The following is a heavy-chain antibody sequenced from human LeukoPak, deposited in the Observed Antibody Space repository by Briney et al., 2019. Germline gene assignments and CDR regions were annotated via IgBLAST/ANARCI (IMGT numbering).Heavy chain of an antibody. CDR2: IIPILGIA. CDR3: ARSAYYDSSGYFDY. D-gene: IGHD3-22*01. J-gene: IGHJ4*02. CDR1: GGTFSSYA. Sequence: SVKVSCKASGGTFSSYAISWVRQAPGQGLEWMGRIIPILGIANYAQRFQGRVTITADKSTSTAYMELSSLRSEDTAVYYCARSAYYDSSGYFDYWGQGTLVTVSS. V-gene: IGHV1-69*04.